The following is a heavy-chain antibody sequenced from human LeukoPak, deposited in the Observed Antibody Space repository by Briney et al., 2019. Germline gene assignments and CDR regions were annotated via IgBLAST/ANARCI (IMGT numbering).Heavy chain of an antibody. CDR3: YDSTY. CDR2: FDPKDGAT. CDR1: GYTLTELS. J-gene: IGHJ4*02. D-gene: IGHD3-22*01. V-gene: IGHV1-24*01. Sequence: ASVKVSCKISGYTLTELSMHWVRQAPGKGLEWMGGFDPKDGATVYARKFQGRPTMTEDTSTATAYMELSSLTSEDTAVYFCYDSTYWGQGTLVTVSS.